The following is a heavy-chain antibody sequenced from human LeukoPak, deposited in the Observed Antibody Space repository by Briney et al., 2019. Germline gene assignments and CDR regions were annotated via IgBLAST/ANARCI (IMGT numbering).Heavy chain of an antibody. CDR3: ARHRGVYGSGSYYNVGWFDP. CDR1: GYTFTSYG. CDR2: ISAYNGNT. Sequence: ASVKVSCKASGYTFTSYGISWVRQAPGQGLEWMGWISAYNGNTNYAQKLQGRVTMTTDTSTSTACMELRSLRSDDTAVYYCARHRGVYGSGSYYNVGWFDPWGQGTLVTVSS. J-gene: IGHJ5*02. V-gene: IGHV1-18*01. D-gene: IGHD3-10*01.